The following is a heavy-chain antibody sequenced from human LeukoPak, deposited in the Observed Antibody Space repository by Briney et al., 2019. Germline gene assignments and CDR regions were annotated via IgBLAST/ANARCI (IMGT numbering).Heavy chain of an antibody. Sequence: PSETLSLTCTVSGGSISSYYWSWIRQPPGKGLEWIGYIYYSGSTNYNPSLKSRVTISVDTSKNRFSLKLSSVTAADTAVYYCARVDTGPMDVWGKGTTVTVSS. CDR1: GGSISSYY. V-gene: IGHV4-59*01. D-gene: IGHD5-18*01. J-gene: IGHJ6*03. CDR3: ARVDTGPMDV. CDR2: IYYSGST.